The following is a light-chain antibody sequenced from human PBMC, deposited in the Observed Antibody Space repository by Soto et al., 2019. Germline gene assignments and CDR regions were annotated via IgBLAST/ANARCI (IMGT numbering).Light chain of an antibody. J-gene: IGLJ1*01. CDR1: SSDVGVYNY. CDR3: SSYTTSITYV. Sequence: QSALTQPASVSGSPGQSITISCTGTSSDVGVYNYVSWYQQHPGKAPKLMIYDVSYRPSGVSNRFSGSKSGNTASLTISGLQAEDEADYYCSSYTTSITYVFGTGTKVTVL. CDR2: DVS. V-gene: IGLV2-14*01.